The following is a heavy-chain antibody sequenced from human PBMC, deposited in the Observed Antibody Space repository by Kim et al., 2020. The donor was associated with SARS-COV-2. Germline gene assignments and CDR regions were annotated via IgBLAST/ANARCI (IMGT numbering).Heavy chain of an antibody. V-gene: IGHV4-59*13. CDR2: IYYSGNT. CDR1: GGSISSYY. CDR3: ARVFAVTMVRGVKYHIFDP. D-gene: IGHD3-10*01. J-gene: IGHJ5*02. Sequence: SETLSLTCTVSGGSISSYYWSWIRQPPGKGLEWIGYIYYSGNTNYNPSLKSRVTISVDTSKNQFSLKLSSVTAADTAVYYCARVFAVTMVRGVKYHIFDPWGQGTLVTVSS.